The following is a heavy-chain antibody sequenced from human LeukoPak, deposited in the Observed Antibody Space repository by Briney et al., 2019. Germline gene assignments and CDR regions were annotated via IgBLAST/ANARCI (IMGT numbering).Heavy chain of an antibody. CDR2: ITNTGTTI. V-gene: IGHV3-11*01. J-gene: IGHJ4*02. CDR3: ARGGLYYFEY. Sequence: GGSLRLSCAASGFIFSDYSMSWIRQAPGKGLEWVSYITNTGTTIYYADSVKGRFTISRDNTKNSLYLQMNILRAEDTAVYYCARGGLYYFEYWGQGTLVTVSS. D-gene: IGHD2-2*02. CDR1: GFIFSDYS.